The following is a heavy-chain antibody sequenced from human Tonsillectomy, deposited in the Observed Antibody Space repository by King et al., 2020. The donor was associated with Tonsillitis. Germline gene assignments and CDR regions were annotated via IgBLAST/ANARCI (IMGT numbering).Heavy chain of an antibody. CDR1: GFTFSSYE. CDR2: ISISGFTI. J-gene: IGHJ6*03. V-gene: IGHV3-48*03. CDR3: ARVYNYYYYMDV. Sequence: QLVQSGGGLVQPGGSLRLSCAASGFTFSSYEMNWVRQAPGKGLEWVSYISISGFTIYYADSVKGRFTISSDNAKNSLYLQMNSLRAEDTAVYYCARVYNYYYYMDVWGKGTTVTVSS.